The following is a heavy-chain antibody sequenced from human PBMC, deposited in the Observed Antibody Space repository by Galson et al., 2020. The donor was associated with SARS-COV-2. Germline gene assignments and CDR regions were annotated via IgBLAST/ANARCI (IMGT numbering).Heavy chain of an antibody. CDR1: GFTFSNYS. CDR2: ISSTSNTI. CDR3: ASYCSSSSCYKGANDY. V-gene: IGHV3-48*01. D-gene: IGHD2-2*01. J-gene: IGHJ4*02. Sequence: GGSLRLSCAVSGFTFSNYSMNWVRQAPGKGLEWVSYISSTSNTIYYADSVKGRFTISSDNAKNSLYLQMTSLRAEDTAVYYCASYCSSSSCYKGANDYWGQGTLVTVSS.